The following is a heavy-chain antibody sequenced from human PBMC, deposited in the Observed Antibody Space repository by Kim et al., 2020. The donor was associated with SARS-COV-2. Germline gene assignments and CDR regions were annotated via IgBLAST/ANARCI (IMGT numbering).Heavy chain of an antibody. J-gene: IGHJ4*02. Sequence: RFTISRDNAKNSLYLQMNSLRAEDTAVYYCARGRIGTYSSSWYVAYYFDYWGQGILVTVSS. D-gene: IGHD6-13*01. CDR3: ARGRIGTYSSSWYVAYYFDY. V-gene: IGHV3-11*04.